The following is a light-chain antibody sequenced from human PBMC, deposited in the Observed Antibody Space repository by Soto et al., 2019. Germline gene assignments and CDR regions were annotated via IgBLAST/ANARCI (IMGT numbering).Light chain of an antibody. CDR1: QSVSSN. CDR3: QQRSNWPLLT. J-gene: IGKJ4*01. Sequence: IVMTHSPATLSVSPGARATLSCSASQSVSSNLAWYQQEPGQAPGLLIYDASNRATGIPARFSGSGSGTDFTLTISSLEPEDFAVYYCQQRSNWPLLTFGGGTKV. V-gene: IGKV3-11*01. CDR2: DAS.